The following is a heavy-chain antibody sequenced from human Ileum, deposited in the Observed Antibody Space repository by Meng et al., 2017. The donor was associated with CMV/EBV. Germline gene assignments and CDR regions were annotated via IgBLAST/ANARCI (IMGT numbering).Heavy chain of an antibody. CDR1: GGGFNNSA. CDR2: IIAVLKTP. V-gene: IGHV1-69*01. D-gene: IGHD3-22*01. CDR3: ARGFSNGYLPFDY. Sequence: VHSGPTVIKPGSSVKVVCQSSGGGFNNSALNWVRHAPGQGLEWMGGIIAVLKTPTYAQKFRGRLTITADESTGTTYMDLTSLTSEDTAVYYCARGFSNGYLPFDYWGQGTLVTVSS. J-gene: IGHJ4*02.